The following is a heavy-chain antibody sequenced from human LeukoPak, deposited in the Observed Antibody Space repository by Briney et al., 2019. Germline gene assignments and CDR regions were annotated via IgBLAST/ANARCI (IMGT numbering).Heavy chain of an antibody. CDR2: IWYDGSNK. CDR3: ARGPHGYSYGLDY. CDR1: GFTFSSYG. J-gene: IGHJ4*02. V-gene: IGHV3-33*01. D-gene: IGHD5-18*01. Sequence: GRSLRLSCAASGFTFSSYGMHWVRQAPGKGLEWVAVIWYDGSNKYYADSVKGRFTISRDNSKNTLYLQMNSLRAEDTAVYYRARGPHGYSYGLDYWGQGTLVTVSS.